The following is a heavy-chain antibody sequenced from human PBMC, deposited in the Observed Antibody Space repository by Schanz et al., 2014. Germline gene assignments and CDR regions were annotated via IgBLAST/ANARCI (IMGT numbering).Heavy chain of an antibody. J-gene: IGHJ6*03. D-gene: IGHD2-2*02. CDR1: GGSVSSGGDY. Sequence: QVQLQESGPGLVKPSQTLSLTCTVSGGSVSSGGDYWSWIRQHPGKGLEWIGFISYSGSTYYNPSLKSRVTISVDPSKTQFPLKLRSVPAADTAVYYCARGGARRFPVVPDAIQGLRGHYYYYYLDVWGKGTTVTASS. CDR3: ARGGARRFPVVPDAIQGLRGHYYYYYLDV. CDR2: ISYSGST. V-gene: IGHV4-31*03.